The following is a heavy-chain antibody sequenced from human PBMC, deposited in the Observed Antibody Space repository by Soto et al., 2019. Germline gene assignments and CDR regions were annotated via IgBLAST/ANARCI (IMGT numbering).Heavy chain of an antibody. V-gene: IGHV3-7*01. CDR2: IKQDGTEK. J-gene: IGHJ4*02. CDR1: EFTFGSYW. Sequence: GGSLRLSCAASEFTFGSYWMTWVRQAPGKGLEWVANIKQDGTEKYYVDSVKGRFTISRDNAKNSLYLQMSSLRAEDTAVYYCARGVRFYFDYWGQGTLVTVSS. CDR3: ARGVRFYFDY.